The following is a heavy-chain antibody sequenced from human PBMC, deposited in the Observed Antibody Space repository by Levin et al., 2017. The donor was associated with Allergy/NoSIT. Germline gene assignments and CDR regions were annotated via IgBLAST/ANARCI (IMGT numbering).Heavy chain of an antibody. CDR2: ITDSGGDT. J-gene: IGHJ4*02. CDR1: GFTFSSQA. D-gene: IGHD5-24*01. Sequence: GESLKISCAASGFTFSSQAMSWVRQAPGKGLEWVSGITDSGGDTYYADSVKGRFTISRDNSKNTLYLQMNSLRAEDTAVYYCAKEATMADYFDYWGQGALVTVSS. V-gene: IGHV3-23*01. CDR3: AKEATMADYFDY.